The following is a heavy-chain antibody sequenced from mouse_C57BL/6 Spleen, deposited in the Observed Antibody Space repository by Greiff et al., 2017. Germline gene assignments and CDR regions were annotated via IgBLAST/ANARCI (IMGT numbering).Heavy chain of an antibody. Sequence: VQLQQSGPELVKPGASVKISCKASGYAFSSSWMNWVKQRPGKGLEWIGRIYPGDGDTNYNGKFKGKATLTADKSSSTAYMQLSSLTSEDSAVYFCARYDYSAMGYWGQGTSVTVSS. J-gene: IGHJ4*01. V-gene: IGHV1-82*01. CDR2: IYPGDGDT. CDR3: ARYDYSAMGY. CDR1: GYAFSSSW. D-gene: IGHD2-12*01.